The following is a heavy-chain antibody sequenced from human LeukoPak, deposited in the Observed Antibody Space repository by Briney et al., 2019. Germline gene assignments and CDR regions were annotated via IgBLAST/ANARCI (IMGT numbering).Heavy chain of an antibody. CDR1: GYTFTSYD. V-gene: IGHV1-8*03. CDR2: MNPNSGNT. J-gene: IGHJ6*03. Sequence: ASVKVSCKASGYTFTSYDINWVRQATGQGLEWMGWMNPNSGNTGYAQKFQGRVTITRNTSISTAYMELSSLRSEDTAVYYCARASSGWTLYYYYMDVWGKGTTVTVSS. D-gene: IGHD6-19*01. CDR3: ARASSGWTLYYYYMDV.